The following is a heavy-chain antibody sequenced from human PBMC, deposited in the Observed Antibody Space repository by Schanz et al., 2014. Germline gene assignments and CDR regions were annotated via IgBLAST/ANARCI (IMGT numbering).Heavy chain of an antibody. J-gene: IGHJ4*02. CDR3: ARAGQDYSDSSGYAKYYFGN. CDR1: GYTFTTYG. Sequence: QVQLVQSGAEVKEPGASVKVSCKASGYTFTTYGITWVRQAPGQGLEWMGWISANNGKTQYAEKVQGRVTMTTDTAPNTAYMELRSVRLDATAVYSCARAGQDYSDSSGYAKYYFGNWGQGTLVTVSS. D-gene: IGHD3-22*01. CDR2: ISANNGKT. V-gene: IGHV1-18*04.